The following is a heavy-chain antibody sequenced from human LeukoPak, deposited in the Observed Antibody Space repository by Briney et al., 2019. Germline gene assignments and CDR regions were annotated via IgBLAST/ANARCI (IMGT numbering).Heavy chain of an antibody. CDR3: ARDHHIVVVPAAMVMTRTRYGMDV. Sequence: GGSLRLSCAASGFTFSSYGMHWVRQAPGKGLAWVAVIWYDGSNKYYADSVKGRFTISRDNSKNTLYLQMNSLRAEDTAVYYCARDHHIVVVPAAMVMTRTRYGMDVWGKGTTVTVSS. J-gene: IGHJ6*04. CDR1: GFTFSSYG. D-gene: IGHD2-2*01. V-gene: IGHV3-33*01. CDR2: IWYDGSNK.